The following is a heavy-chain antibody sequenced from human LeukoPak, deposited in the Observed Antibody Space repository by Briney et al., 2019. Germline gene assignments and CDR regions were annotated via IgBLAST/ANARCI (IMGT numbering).Heavy chain of an antibody. Sequence: PGGSLRLSCAASGFTFSSYSMNWVRQAPGKGLEWVSSISSSSSYIYYADSVKGRFTISRDNSKNTLYLQMNSLRAEDTAVYYCAKDIGDYYYYYMDVWGKGTTVTISS. V-gene: IGHV3-21*01. D-gene: IGHD3-10*01. CDR3: AKDIGDYYYYYMDV. CDR1: GFTFSSYS. CDR2: ISSSSSYI. J-gene: IGHJ6*03.